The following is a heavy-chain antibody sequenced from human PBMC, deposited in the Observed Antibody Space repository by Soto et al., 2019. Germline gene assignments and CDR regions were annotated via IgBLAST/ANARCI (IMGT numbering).Heavy chain of an antibody. CDR1: GFTFSSYW. V-gene: IGHV3-7*01. CDR3: ARDQVFYGAQGDAFDI. J-gene: IGHJ3*02. CDR2: IKQDGSEK. Sequence: GSLRLSCAASGFTFSSYWMSWVRQAPGKGLEWVANIKQDGSEKYYVDSVKGRFTISRDNAKNSLYLQMNSLRAEDTAVYYCARDQVFYGAQGDAFDIWGQGTMVTVSS. D-gene: IGHD4-17*01.